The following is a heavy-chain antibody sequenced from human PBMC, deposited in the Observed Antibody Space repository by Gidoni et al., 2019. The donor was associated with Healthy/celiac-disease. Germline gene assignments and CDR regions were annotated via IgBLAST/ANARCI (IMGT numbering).Heavy chain of an antibody. CDR2: IDNSGGT. CDR1: GGSISSGGSS. D-gene: IGHD2-21*01. CDR3: AGGGGGDSTYNWFDP. J-gene: IGHJ5*02. V-gene: IGHV4-30-2*01. Sequence: LQLQESGSGLVKPSQSLSLTCAVPGGSISSGGSSWSWLRQPPGKGLEGIGYIDNSGGTNYNPPIKSRVTISVDRSRNQFSRKLRSVTAADTAVYYCAGGGGGDSTYNWFDPWGQGTLVTVSS.